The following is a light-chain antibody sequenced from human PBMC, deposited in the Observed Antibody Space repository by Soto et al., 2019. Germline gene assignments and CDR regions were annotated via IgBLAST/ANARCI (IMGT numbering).Light chain of an antibody. Sequence: QSVLTQPASVSGSPGQSITISCTGTSSDVGSYNLVSWYQQHPGKAPKLMIYEGSKRPSGVSNRFSGSKSGNTGSLTISGLQAEDEADYYCCSYAGSRVFGGGTKLTVL. CDR2: EGS. CDR3: CSYAGSRV. CDR1: SSDVGSYNL. V-gene: IGLV2-23*01. J-gene: IGLJ3*02.